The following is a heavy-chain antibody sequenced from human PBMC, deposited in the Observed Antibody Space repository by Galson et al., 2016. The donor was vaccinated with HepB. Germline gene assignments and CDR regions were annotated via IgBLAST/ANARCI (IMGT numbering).Heavy chain of an antibody. V-gene: IGHV3-33*07. Sequence: SLRLPCAASGFTYRSFGMYWVRQAPGKGLEWVAVIWFDGSKRYYSDSVRGRFTISRDNSRKTLYLQINGLRVEDTAVYYCVREAPTNRDFHGLDTWGRGTLVTVSS. D-gene: IGHD3-3*01. J-gene: IGHJ5*02. CDR3: VREAPTNRDFHGLDT. CDR2: IWFDGSKR. CDR1: GFTYRSFG.